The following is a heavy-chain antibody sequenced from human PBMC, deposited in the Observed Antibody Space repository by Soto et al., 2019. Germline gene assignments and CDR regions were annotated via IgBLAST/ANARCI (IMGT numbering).Heavy chain of an antibody. V-gene: IGHV1-69*01. Sequence: QVQLVQSGAEVKKPGSSVKVSCKASGGSFRNYAISWVRQAPGQGLEWVGQTIPLFGSANYAQKFQGRVTITADESTTTAYMELSSLTSEDTAVFYCAFLLCPNTSCYFESWGQGTLVTVSS. CDR3: AFLLCPNTSCYFES. J-gene: IGHJ4*02. CDR1: GGSFRNYA. CDR2: TIPLFGSA. D-gene: IGHD2-2*01.